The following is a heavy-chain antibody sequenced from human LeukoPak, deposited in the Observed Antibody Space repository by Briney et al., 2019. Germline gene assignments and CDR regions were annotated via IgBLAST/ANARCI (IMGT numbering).Heavy chain of an antibody. CDR3: ARSLARVVTAIEYWYFDL. CDR2: INPSGGST. D-gene: IGHD2-21*02. V-gene: IGHV1-46*01. Sequence: ASVKVSCKASGYTFTGNYTHWVRQSPGQGLEWMGIINPSGGSTSYAQKFQGRVTMTRDTSTSTVYMELSSLRSEDTAVYYCARSLARVVTAIEYWYFDLWGRGTLVTVSS. J-gene: IGHJ2*01. CDR1: GYTFTGNY.